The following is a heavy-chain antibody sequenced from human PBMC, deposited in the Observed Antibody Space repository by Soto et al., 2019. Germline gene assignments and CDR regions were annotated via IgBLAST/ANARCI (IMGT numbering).Heavy chain of an antibody. J-gene: IGHJ4*02. CDR1: GFIFRDYA. CDR3: GKERRGSGWSVCDF. V-gene: IGHV3-23*01. D-gene: IGHD6-19*01. CDR2: ISGSGDSA. Sequence: VQLLESGGGLVQPGGSLGLSCAASGFIFRDYAMNWVRQAPGKGLEWVSDISGSGDSARYADSVKGRFTISRDNSRDTLYLHMNSLRVDDTAVYYCGKERRGSGWSVCDFWGQGDLVTVSS.